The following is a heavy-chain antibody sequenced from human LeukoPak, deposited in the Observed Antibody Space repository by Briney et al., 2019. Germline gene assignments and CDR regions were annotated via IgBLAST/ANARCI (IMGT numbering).Heavy chain of an antibody. CDR2: IYHSGST. V-gene: IGHV4-38-2*02. Sequence: SETLSLTCTVSGYSISSGYYWGWIRQPPGKGLEWIGSIYHSGSTYYNPSLKSRVTISVDTSKNQFSLKLSSVTAADTAVYYCARMGSPGYYDSSGLTPTSETSFDYWGQGTLVTVSS. CDR3: ARMGSPGYYDSSGLTPTSETSFDY. CDR1: GYSISSGYY. D-gene: IGHD3-22*01. J-gene: IGHJ4*02.